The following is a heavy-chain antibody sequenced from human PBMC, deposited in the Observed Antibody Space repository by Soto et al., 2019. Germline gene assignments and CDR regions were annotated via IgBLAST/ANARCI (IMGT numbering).Heavy chain of an antibody. CDR2: ISAYNGNT. V-gene: IGHV1-18*01. CDR1: GYTFTSYG. J-gene: IGHJ6*02. CDR3: ARGSPGGYYDILTGYLYYYYYYGMDV. D-gene: IGHD3-9*01. Sequence: ASVKVSCKASGYTFTSYGISWVRQAPGQGLEWMGWISAYNGNTNYAQKLQGRVTMTTDTSTSTAYMELSSLRSGDTAVYYCARGSPGGYYDILTGYLYYYYYYGMDVWGQGTTVTVSS.